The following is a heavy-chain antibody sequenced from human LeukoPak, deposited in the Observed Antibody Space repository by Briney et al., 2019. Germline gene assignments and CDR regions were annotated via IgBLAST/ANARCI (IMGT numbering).Heavy chain of an antibody. V-gene: IGHV3-21*06. CDR2: ITSGSSYI. D-gene: IGHD3-3*01. CDR1: GFTFSSYS. CDR3: ARDHAFSYYYYYMDV. J-gene: IGHJ6*03. Sequence: GGSLRLSCAASGFTFSSYSMNWVRQAPGKGLEWVSSITSGSSYIYYADSVKGRFTISRDNAKNSLYLQMNSLRAEDTAVYYCARDHAFSYYYYYMDVWGKGTTVTVSS.